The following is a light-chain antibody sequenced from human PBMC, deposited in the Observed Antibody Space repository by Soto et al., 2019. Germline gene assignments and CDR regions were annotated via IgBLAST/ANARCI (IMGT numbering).Light chain of an antibody. CDR1: SSDVGGYNY. J-gene: IGLJ1*01. V-gene: IGLV2-14*01. Sequence: QSALTQPASVSGSPGQSITISCTGTSSDVGGYNYVSWYQQHPGKAPKLMIYEVSNRPSGVSNRFSGSKSGPTASLTISGLQADDEADYFCCSSAPESTYVFGTGTKVTVL. CDR2: EVS. CDR3: CSSAPESTYV.